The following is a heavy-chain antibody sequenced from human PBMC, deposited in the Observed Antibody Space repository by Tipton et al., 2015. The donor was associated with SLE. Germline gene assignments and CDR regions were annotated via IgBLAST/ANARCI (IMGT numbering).Heavy chain of an antibody. V-gene: IGHV4-31*03. D-gene: IGHD7-27*01. Sequence: TLSLTCTVSGGSISSGGYYWSWIRQHPGRGLEWIGYIYYSGSTSYNPSLKSRVTISVDTSKNQFSLKLNSVTAADTAVYYCARHHLLLGPFNFWGQGTLVTVSS. CDR2: IYYSGST. J-gene: IGHJ4*02. CDR3: ARHHLLLGPFNF. CDR1: GGSISSGGYY.